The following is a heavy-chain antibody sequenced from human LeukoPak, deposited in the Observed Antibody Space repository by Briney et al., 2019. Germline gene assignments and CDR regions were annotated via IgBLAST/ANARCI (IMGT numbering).Heavy chain of an antibody. CDR3: AKAGGSGVSAY. D-gene: IGHD3-10*01. CDR2: ISYDGSNK. J-gene: IGHJ4*02. V-gene: IGHV3-30*18. CDR1: GFTFSSYG. Sequence: PGGSLRLSCAASGFTFSSYGMHWVRQAPGKGLEWVAVISYDGSNKYYADSVKGRFPISRDNSKNTLYLQMNSLRAEDTAVYYCAKAGGSGVSAYWGQGTLVTVSS.